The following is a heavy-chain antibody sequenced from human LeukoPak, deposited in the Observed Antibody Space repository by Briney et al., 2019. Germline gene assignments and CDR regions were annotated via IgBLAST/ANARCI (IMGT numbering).Heavy chain of an antibody. CDR1: GFSFSSFA. CDR3: TKDPNGDYIGAFDP. D-gene: IGHD4-17*01. V-gene: IGHV3-23*01. CDR2: ITGGHYAT. J-gene: IGHJ5*02. Sequence: GGSLRLSCAASGFSFSSFAMTWVRQAPGKGLEWVSSITGGHYATYNTDSVKGRFTISRDNAKNTLYLQMNSLRADDTAIYYCTKDPNGDYIGAFDPWGQGALVTVSS.